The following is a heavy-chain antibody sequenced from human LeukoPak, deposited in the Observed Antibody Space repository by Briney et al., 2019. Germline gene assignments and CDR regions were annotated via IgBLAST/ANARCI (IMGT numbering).Heavy chain of an antibody. J-gene: IGHJ4*02. D-gene: IGHD3-22*01. CDR1: GGSISSSSYY. CDR3: AREGHDSWGTDY. Sequence: SETLSLTCTVSGGSISSSSYYWSWIRQPAGKGLEWIGHIYTSGSTNYNPSLKSRVTMSVDTSKNQFSLKLSSVTAADTAVYYCAREGHDSWGTDYWGQGTLVTVSS. V-gene: IGHV4-61*09. CDR2: IYTSGST.